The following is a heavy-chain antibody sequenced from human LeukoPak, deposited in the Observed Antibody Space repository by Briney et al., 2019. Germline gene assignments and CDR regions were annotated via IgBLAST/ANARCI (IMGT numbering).Heavy chain of an antibody. V-gene: IGHV1-69*13. CDR1: GGTFSSYA. Sequence: EASVKLSCEASGGTFSSYAISWVRQAPGQGREWVGGIIPIVGTANYAQTYQGSGTITADESTSTAYKELSSLRSEDTAVYYCAAPRGYCGGGSCARFDYWGQGTLVTVSS. CDR2: IIPIVGTA. CDR3: AAPRGYCGGGSCARFDY. J-gene: IGHJ4*02. D-gene: IGHD2-15*01.